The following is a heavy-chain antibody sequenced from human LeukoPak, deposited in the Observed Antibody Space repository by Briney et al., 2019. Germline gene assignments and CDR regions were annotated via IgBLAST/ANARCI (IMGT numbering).Heavy chain of an antibody. CDR1: GGSFSGYY. D-gene: IGHD2-15*01. CDR3: ARVLYCSGGSCSPTGFDY. J-gene: IGHJ4*02. CDR2: INHSGST. V-gene: IGHV4-34*01. Sequence: KPSETLSLTCAVYGGSFSGYYWSWIRQPPGKGLEWIGEINHSGSTNYNPSLKSRVTISVDTSKNQFSLKLSSVTAADTAVYYCARVLYCSGGSCSPTGFDYWGQGTLVTVSS.